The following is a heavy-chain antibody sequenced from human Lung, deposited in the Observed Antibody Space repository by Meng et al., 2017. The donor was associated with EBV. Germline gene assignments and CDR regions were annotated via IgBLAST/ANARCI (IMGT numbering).Heavy chain of an antibody. D-gene: IGHD5-24*01. CDR1: GGTFSSYT. CDR2: IIPILGIA. Sequence: QVELVQSGGGGKRPGSLVKVSCNASGGTFSSYTISWVRQAPGQGLEWMGRIIPILGIANYAQKFQGRVTITADKSTSTAYMELSSLRSEDTAVYYCARDEGGWLTAPDYWGQGTLVTVSS. CDR3: ARDEGGWLTAPDY. J-gene: IGHJ4*02. V-gene: IGHV1-69*09.